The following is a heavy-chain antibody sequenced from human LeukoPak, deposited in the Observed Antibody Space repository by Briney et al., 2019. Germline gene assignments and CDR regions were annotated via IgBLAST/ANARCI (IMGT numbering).Heavy chain of an antibody. V-gene: IGHV3-7*01. CDR3: ARDRGSSGWYEFDS. Sequence: GGSLRLSCAASGFTFSSYWMHWVRQAPGKGLEWVANIKQDGSEKYYVDSVKGRFTISRDNAKNSLYLQMNSLRAEDTAVYYCARDRGSSGWYEFDSWGQGTLVTVSS. CDR1: GFTFSSYW. CDR2: IKQDGSEK. D-gene: IGHD6-19*01. J-gene: IGHJ4*02.